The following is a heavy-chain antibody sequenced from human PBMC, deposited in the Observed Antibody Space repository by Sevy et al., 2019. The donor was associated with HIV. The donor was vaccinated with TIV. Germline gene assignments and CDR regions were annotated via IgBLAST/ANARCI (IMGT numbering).Heavy chain of an antibody. CDR2: MNPNNGNT. Sequence: ASVKVSCKASGYTFTSFDIKWVRQAPGQGLEWMGWMNPNNGNTGYAQNFQGRVIMTSNISISTAYMELSNLRSEDTAVYYCARMGYSYGYAVHFWGQGHLVTVSS. D-gene: IGHD5-18*01. V-gene: IGHV1-8*01. CDR3: ARMGYSYGYAVHF. CDR1: GYTFTSFD. J-gene: IGHJ4*02.